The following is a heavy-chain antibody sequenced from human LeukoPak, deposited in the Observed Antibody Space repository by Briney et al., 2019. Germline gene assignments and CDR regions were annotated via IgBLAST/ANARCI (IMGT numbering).Heavy chain of an antibody. D-gene: IGHD3-16*01. CDR1: GFTFSTYA. CDR2: ISYDGSNK. Sequence: GRSLRLSCAASGFTFSTYAMHWVRQAPGKGLEWVAVISYDGSNKYYADSAKGRFTISRDNSKNTLYLQMHSLRAEDTAVYDYARAHMITSPFDYWGQGTLVTVSS. J-gene: IGHJ4*02. V-gene: IGHV3-30-3*01. CDR3: ARAHMITSPFDY.